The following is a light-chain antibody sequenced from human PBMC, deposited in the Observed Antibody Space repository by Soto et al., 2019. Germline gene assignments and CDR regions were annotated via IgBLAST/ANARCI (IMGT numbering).Light chain of an antibody. Sequence: EIVLAQSPGTLSLSPGERATLSCRASQSVSNTYLAWYQQKPGQAPRLLIYGVSSRATGIPDRFSGSGSGTDFTLTISRLEPEDFAVYYCQQRNSWPLTFGGGTKVDIK. CDR2: GVS. V-gene: IGKV3-20*01. CDR1: QSVSNTY. CDR3: QQRNSWPLT. J-gene: IGKJ4*01.